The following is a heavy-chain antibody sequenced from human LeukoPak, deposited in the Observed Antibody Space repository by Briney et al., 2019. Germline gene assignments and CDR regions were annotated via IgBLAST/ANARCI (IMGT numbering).Heavy chain of an antibody. CDR2: IYYSGRT. Sequence: SETLSLTCTVSGGSIGTYYWSWIRQPPGKGLEWFGYIYYSGRTNYNPSLKSRVTISVDTSKNQFSLKLSSVTAADTAVYYCARGCSNTSCLYYYYYMDVWGKGTTVTVSS. V-gene: IGHV4-59*01. D-gene: IGHD2-2*01. J-gene: IGHJ6*03. CDR1: GGSIGTYY. CDR3: ARGCSNTSCLYYYYYMDV.